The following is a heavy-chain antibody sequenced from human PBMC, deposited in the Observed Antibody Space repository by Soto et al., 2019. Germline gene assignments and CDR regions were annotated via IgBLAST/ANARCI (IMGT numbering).Heavy chain of an antibody. CDR2: IYWDDDK. CDR1: GFSVSSNGAR. D-gene: IGHD5-18*01. V-gene: IGHV2-5*02. Sequence: QITLKESGPPLVKPTQTLTLTCSLSGFSVSSNGARVGWIRQPLGKALEWLALIYWDDDKHYNPSLKSRLTITKDTSENQVVLTVTDVDPADTATYYCVHGTLGSYGHVYFDSWGQGTLVTVSS. J-gene: IGHJ4*02. CDR3: VHGTLGSYGHVYFDS.